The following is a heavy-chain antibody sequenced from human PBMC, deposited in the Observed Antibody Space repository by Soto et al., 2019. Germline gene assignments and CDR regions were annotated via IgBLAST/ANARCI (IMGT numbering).Heavy chain of an antibody. CDR1: GYTFTDYY. CDR3: ARARRIMTTVTVGNWFHP. J-gene: IGHJ5*02. V-gene: IGHV1-2*04. CDR2: INPNSGGT. Sequence: QVQLVQSGAEVKKPGASVKVSCKASGYTFTDYYMHWVRLAPGQGLEWMGWINPNSGGTNYAQKFQGWVTMTRDTSISTAYMELSRLTSDDTAVYYCARARRIMTTVTVGNWFHPWGQGTLVTVSS. D-gene: IGHD4-17*01.